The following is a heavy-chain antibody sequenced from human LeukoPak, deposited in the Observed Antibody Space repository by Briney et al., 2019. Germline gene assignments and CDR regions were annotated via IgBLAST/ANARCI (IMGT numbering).Heavy chain of an antibody. CDR3: ARPARGIYGGLDF. J-gene: IGHJ4*02. CDR2: IYPGDSDT. D-gene: IGHD4-23*01. CDR1: GYSFTSYW. V-gene: IGHV5-51*01. Sequence: GESLKISCKGSGYSFTSYWIGWVRQMPGKGLEWMGIIYPGDSDTRYSPSFQGQVTISADKSISTAYLQWNSLEASDTAIYYCARPARGIYGGLDFWGQGTLVTVSS.